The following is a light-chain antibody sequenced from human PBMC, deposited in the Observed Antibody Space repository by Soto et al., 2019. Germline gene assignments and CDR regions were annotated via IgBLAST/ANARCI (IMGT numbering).Light chain of an antibody. CDR3: QQRSNWPIT. CDR1: QSVGSY. CDR2: DAS. V-gene: IGKV3-11*01. Sequence: EIVLTQSPATLSLSPGERATLSCRASQSVGSYLAWYQQKPGQAPRLLIYDASNRATGIPARFSGSGSGTDFALTINSREPEDFAVYFCQQRSNWPITFGQGTRLEIK. J-gene: IGKJ5*01.